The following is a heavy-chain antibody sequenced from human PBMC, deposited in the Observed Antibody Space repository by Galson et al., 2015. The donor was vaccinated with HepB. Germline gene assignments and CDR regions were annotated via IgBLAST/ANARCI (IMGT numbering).Heavy chain of an antibody. CDR2: MNPNSGNT. J-gene: IGHJ6*02. CDR3: ARDYDSSGYYPYYYYGMDV. CDR1: GYTFTSYD. Sequence: SVKVSCKASGYTFTSYDINWVRQATGQGLEWMGWMNPNSGNTGYAQKFQGRVTMTRNTSISTAYMELSSLRSEDTAVYYCARDYDSSGYYPYYYYGMDVWGQGTTVTVSS. D-gene: IGHD3-22*01. V-gene: IGHV1-8*01.